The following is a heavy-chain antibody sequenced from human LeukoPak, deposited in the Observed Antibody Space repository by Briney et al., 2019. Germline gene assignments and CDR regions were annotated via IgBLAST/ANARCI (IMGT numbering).Heavy chain of an antibody. CDR3: ARDMYGYSDY. D-gene: IGHD6-13*01. CDR1: GYTFTSYA. V-gene: IGHV1-3*01. CDR2: INAGNGNT. J-gene: IGHJ4*02. Sequence: ASVKVSCKASGYTFTSYAMHWVRQAPGQRLEWMGWINAGNGNTEYSQKFQGRVTITRDTSASTAYMELSSLRSEDTAVYYCARDMYGYSDYWGQGTLVTVSS.